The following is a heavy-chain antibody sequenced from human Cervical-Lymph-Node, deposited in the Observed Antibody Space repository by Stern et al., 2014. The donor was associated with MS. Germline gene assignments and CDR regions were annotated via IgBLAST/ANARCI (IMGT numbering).Heavy chain of an antibody. J-gene: IGHJ3*01. CDR2: INHSGTT. Sequence: QVQLQQWGAGLLRPSETLSLTCAVHGASFNDNYWSWIRQTPGKGLEWIGEINHSGTTHHNPSLMSRVPLSVDTSKNKFSLKLNFVTAADTAVYYCARERKVERSARVFVSFDVWGQGTLLTVSS. D-gene: IGHD1-1*01. V-gene: IGHV4-34*01. CDR3: ARERKVERSARVFVSFDV. CDR1: GASFNDNY.